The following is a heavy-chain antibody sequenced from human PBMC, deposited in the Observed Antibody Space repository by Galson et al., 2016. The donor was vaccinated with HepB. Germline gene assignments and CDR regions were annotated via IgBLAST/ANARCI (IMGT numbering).Heavy chain of an antibody. V-gene: IGHV3-23*01. CDR2: LRGGGHAT. D-gene: IGHD4-17*01. J-gene: IGHJ4*02. CDR3: ARGHGDYFPANYFNY. Sequence: SLRLSCAASGFTFSNYATAWVRLPPGKGLEWVSTLRGGGHATYYADYVRGRFTISRDNSRSTLYLHLSSLIAEDTALYYYARGHGDYFPANYFNYWGQGSPVTVSS. CDR1: GFTFSNYA.